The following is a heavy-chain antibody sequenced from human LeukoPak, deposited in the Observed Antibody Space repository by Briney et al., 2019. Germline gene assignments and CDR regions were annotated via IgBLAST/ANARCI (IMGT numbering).Heavy chain of an antibody. J-gene: IGHJ6*03. CDR3: ARGLGGIYYYYYMDV. Sequence: ASVKVSCKASGYTFTGYYMHWVRQAPGQGLEWMGWMNPNSGNTGYAQKFQGRVTITRNTSISTAYMELSSLRSEDTAVYYCARGLGGIYYYYYMDVWGKGTTVTVSS. CDR2: MNPNSGNT. D-gene: IGHD3-10*01. CDR1: GYTFTGYY. V-gene: IGHV1-8*03.